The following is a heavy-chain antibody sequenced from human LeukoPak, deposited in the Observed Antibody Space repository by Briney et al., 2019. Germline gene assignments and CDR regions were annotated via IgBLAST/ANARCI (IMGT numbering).Heavy chain of an antibody. J-gene: IGHJ6*02. CDR3: AKDSYGDYHYGMDV. CDR1: GFTFTNYA. V-gene: IGHV3-23*01. Sequence: GSLRLSCAASGFTFTNYAMAWVRQAPGQGLEWVSAISSSGSNTYYPDSVKGRFTISRDNSKNTLYLQMNSLRAEDTALYYCAKDSYGDYHYGMDVWGQGTTVTVSS. CDR2: ISSSGSNT. D-gene: IGHD4-17*01.